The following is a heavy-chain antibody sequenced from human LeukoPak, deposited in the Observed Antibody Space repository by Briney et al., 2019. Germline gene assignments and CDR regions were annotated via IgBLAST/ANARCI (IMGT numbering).Heavy chain of an antibody. J-gene: IGHJ4*02. CDR2: ISSSSSYI. Sequence: PGGSLRPSCAASGFTVSSNYMSWVRQAPGKGLEWVSSISSSSSYIYYADSVKGRFTISRDNAKNSLYLQMNSLRAEDTAVYYCARGRPGYYFDYWGQGTLVTVSS. D-gene: IGHD1-1*01. CDR3: ARGRPGYYFDY. V-gene: IGHV3-21*01. CDR1: GFTVSSNY.